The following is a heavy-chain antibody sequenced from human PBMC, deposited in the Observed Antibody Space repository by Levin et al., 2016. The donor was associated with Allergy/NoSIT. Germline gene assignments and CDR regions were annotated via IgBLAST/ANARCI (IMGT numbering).Heavy chain of an antibody. CDR3: PPIFWSGYSSTTYYYGSGR. V-gene: IGHV3-30*03. D-gene: IGHD3-3*01. CDR2: ISYDGSNK. J-gene: IGHJ6*01. Sequence: APGKGLGWVAVISYDGSNKYYADSVKGRFTISRDNSKNTLYLQMNSLRAEDTAVYYSPPIFWSGYSSTTYYYGSGRLGAKGPRSPSPQ.